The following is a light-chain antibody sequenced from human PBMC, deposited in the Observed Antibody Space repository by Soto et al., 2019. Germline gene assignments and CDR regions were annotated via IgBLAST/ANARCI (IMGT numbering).Light chain of an antibody. CDR2: WAS. J-gene: IGKJ2*01. Sequence: DIVMTQSPDSLAVSLGERATINCKSSQSVLYSSNNKNYLAWYQQKPGQPPKLLIYWASTRESGVPDRFSGSWSGTDFTLTISSLQAEDGGVYYCQQYYSTPYTFGQGTKLEIK. CDR1: QSVLYSSNNKNY. V-gene: IGKV4-1*01. CDR3: QQYYSTPYT.